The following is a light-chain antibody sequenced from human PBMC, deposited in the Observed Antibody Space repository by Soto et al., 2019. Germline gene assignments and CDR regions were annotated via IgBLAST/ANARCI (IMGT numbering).Light chain of an antibody. J-gene: IGKJ1*01. CDR3: QQYYHWRT. CDR1: QDIGTK. Sequence: VMTQSPAILSVSPGERGTLSCRASQDIGTKLAWYQQKPGQAPSLLMYDVSTRASAAPARFSGSGSGSEFTLTISSLQSEDFAIYFCQQYYHWRTFG. V-gene: IGKV3-15*01. CDR2: DVS.